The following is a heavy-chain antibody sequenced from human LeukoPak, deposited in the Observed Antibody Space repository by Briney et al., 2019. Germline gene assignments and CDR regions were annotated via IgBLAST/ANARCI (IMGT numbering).Heavy chain of an antibody. CDR3: ARSMYYYDSSGYQSSYWYFDL. Sequence: SETLSLTCTVSGGSVSGYYWSWIRQPAGKGLEWIGRMYTTGTTNYNPSLKSRVTMSEDTSKNQLSLKLSSVTAADTAVYYCARSMYYYDSSGYQSSYWYFDLWGRGTLVTVSS. CDR1: GGSVSGYY. J-gene: IGHJ2*01. D-gene: IGHD3-22*01. CDR2: MYTTGTT. V-gene: IGHV4-4*07.